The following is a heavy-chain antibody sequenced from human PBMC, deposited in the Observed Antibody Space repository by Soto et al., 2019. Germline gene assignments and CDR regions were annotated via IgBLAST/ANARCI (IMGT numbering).Heavy chain of an antibody. J-gene: IGHJ5*01. CDR3: ARHQSHSSSYVDS. CDR2: IYYSGST. Sequence: PSETLSLTCTVSGGSISSSSYYWGWIRQPPGKGLEWIGSIYYSGSTYYNPSLKSRVTISVDTSKNQFSLKPSSVTAADTAVYYCARHQSHSSSYVDSWGQGSLVTVSS. D-gene: IGHD6-13*01. V-gene: IGHV4-39*01. CDR1: GGSISSSSYY.